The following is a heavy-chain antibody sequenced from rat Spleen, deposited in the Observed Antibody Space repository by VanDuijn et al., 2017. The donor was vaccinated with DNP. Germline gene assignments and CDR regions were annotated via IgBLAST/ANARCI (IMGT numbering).Heavy chain of an antibody. CDR1: GFTFSDYN. J-gene: IGHJ2*01. V-gene: IGHV5-7*01. Sequence: EVQLVESGGGLVQPGGSLKLSCEASGFTFSDYNMAWVRQAPGKGLEWVASINYDGSKSDYRGSLRGRFTVSRDNAKSTLYLQMDSLRSEDTATYYCARPDYWGQGVMVTVSS. CDR2: INYDGSKS. CDR3: ARPDY.